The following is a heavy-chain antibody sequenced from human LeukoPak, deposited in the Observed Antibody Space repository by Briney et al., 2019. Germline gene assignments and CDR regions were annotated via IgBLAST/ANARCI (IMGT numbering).Heavy chain of an antibody. CDR1: GFTFSSYA. CDR2: ISGSGGST. D-gene: IGHD2-2*01. CDR3: AKDLGNRIVAVPAAVY. V-gene: IGHV3-23*01. Sequence: GGSLRLSCAASGFTFSSYAMSWVRQAPGKGLEWVSAISGSGGSTYYADSVKGRFTISRDNSKNTLYLQMNSLRAEDTAVYYCAKDLGNRIVAVPAAVYWGQGTLVTVSS. J-gene: IGHJ4*02.